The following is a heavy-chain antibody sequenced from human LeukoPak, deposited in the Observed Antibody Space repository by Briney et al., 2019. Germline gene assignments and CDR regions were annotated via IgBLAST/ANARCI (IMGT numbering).Heavy chain of an antibody. D-gene: IGHD3-3*02. Sequence: PSETLSLTCTVSGGSISSGDYYWSWIRQAPGKGLEWIGYIYYSGSTYYNPSLKSRVTISVDTSKNQFSLHLTSVTAADTAVYYCARQLAGLAPPGFIDSWGQGTLVTVSS. V-gene: IGHV4-30-4*01. CDR3: ARQLAGLAPPGFIDS. CDR2: IYYSGST. CDR1: GGSISSGDYY. J-gene: IGHJ4*02.